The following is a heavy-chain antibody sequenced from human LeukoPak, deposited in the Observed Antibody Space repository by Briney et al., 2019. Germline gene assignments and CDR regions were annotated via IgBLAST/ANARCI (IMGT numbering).Heavy chain of an antibody. CDR2: TIPIFGTA. Sequence: PWASVTVSCKASGGTFSSYAISWVRQAPGQGLEWMGGTIPIFGTANYAQKFQGRVTITADESTSTAYMELSSLRSEDTAVYYCARVVVVVAATNYGMDVWGQGTTVTVSS. V-gene: IGHV1-69*01. CDR1: GGTFSSYA. D-gene: IGHD2-15*01. CDR3: ARVVVVVAATNYGMDV. J-gene: IGHJ6*02.